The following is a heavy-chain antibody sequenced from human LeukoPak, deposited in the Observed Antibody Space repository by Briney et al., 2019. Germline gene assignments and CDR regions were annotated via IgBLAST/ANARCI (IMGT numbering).Heavy chain of an antibody. D-gene: IGHD5-18*01. CDR2: INPNSGGT. Sequence: ASVKVSCTASGYTFTGYYMHWVRHAPGQGLEWMGLINPNSGGTNYAQKFQGRVTMTRDTSISTAYMELSRLRSDDTAVYYCARDPSWAMVTDYWGQGTLVTVSS. CDR3: ARDPSWAMVTDY. V-gene: IGHV1-2*02. J-gene: IGHJ4*02. CDR1: GYTFTGYY.